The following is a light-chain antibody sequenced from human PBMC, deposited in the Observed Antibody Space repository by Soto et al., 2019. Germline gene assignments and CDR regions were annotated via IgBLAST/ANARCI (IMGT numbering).Light chain of an antibody. V-gene: IGKV3-11*01. Sequence: EIELTQSPATLSLSPGERATLSCRASQAISNYLAWYQQKPGQAPRLLIYDASTRATGIPARFSGSWSGTDFTLTISGREPEDFAVYYWQQRVTWQGTVGGGTKVEIK. J-gene: IGKJ4*01. CDR1: QAISNY. CDR2: DAS. CDR3: QQRVTWQGT.